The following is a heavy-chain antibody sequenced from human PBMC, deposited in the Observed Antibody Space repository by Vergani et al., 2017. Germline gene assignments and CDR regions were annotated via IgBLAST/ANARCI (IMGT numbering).Heavy chain of an antibody. CDR1: GYIFSNFW. CDR3: ASGGHGSENGGALQL. V-gene: IGHV5-51*01. CDR2: IYPGDSEV. J-gene: IGHJ3*01. D-gene: IGHD3-10*01. Sequence: EKQLVQSGSETKKPGESLKISCQAFGYIFSNFWIGWVRPRPGRGLEWMGIIYPGDSEVKSNPTFRGQVIFSVDTSVNTACLQWRSLQASDTATYFCASGGHGSENGGALQLWGQGTNITVSS.